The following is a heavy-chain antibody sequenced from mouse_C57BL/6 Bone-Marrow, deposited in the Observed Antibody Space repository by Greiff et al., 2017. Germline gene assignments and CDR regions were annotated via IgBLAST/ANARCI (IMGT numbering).Heavy chain of an antibody. CDR3: ARDGYYGSRDFDV. D-gene: IGHD1-1*01. CDR2: ISDGGSYT. Sequence: DVQLVESGGGLVKPGGSLKLSCAASGFTFSSYAMSWVRQTPEKRLEWVATISDGGSYTYYPDNVKGRFTISRDNAKNNLYLQMSHLKSEDTAMYYCARDGYYGSRDFDVWGTGTTVTVSS. J-gene: IGHJ1*03. V-gene: IGHV5-4*01. CDR1: GFTFSSYA.